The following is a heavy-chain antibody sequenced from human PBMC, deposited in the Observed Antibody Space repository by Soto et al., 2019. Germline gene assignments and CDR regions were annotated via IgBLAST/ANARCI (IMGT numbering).Heavy chain of an antibody. V-gene: IGHV4-59*01. D-gene: IGHD2-15*01. CDR1: GGSSSNYY. CDR3: ARGVDVDVVLH. CDR2: IYYNGRT. Sequence: SETLSLTCTVSGGSSSNYYWSWIRQPPGKGLEWIGYIYYNGRTNYNPSLKSRVTILGDTSKNQFSLKLSSVTAADTAVYYCARGVDVDVVLHWGQGTLVTASS. J-gene: IGHJ4*02.